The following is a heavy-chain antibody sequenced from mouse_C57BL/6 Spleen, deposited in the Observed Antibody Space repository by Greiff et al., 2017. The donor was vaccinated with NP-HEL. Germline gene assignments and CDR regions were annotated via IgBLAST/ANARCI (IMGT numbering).Heavy chain of an antibody. CDR1: GFTFSDYY. CDR2: INYDGSST. J-gene: IGHJ2*01. V-gene: IGHV5-16*01. CDR3: ARSFDYFDY. Sequence: EVKLVESEGGLVQPGSSMKLSCTASGFTFSDYYMAWVRQVPEKGLEWVANINYDGSSTYYLDSLKSRFIISRDNAKNILYLQMSSLKSEDTATYYCARSFDYFDYWGQGTTLTVSS.